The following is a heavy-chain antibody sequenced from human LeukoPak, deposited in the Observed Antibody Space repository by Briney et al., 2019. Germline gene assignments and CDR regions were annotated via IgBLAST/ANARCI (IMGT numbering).Heavy chain of an antibody. J-gene: IGHJ1*01. CDR3: ARETAGIQH. V-gene: IGHV4-34*01. D-gene: IGHD5-18*01. CDR1: DGSFNNYY. Sequence: SETLSLTCAIYDGSFNNYYWSWIRQPPGMGLEWIGEINHSGSTNYNPSLKSRVTISVDTSKNQFSLKLSSVTAADTAVYYCARETAGIQHWGQGTLVTVSS. CDR2: INHSGST.